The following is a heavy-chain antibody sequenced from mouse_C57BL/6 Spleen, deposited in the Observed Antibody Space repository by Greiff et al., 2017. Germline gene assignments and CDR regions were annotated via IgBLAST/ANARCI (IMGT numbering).Heavy chain of an antibody. J-gene: IGHJ2*01. CDR1: GYSITSGYY. Sequence: EVQLQQSGPGLVKPSQSLSLTCSVTGYSITSGYYWNWIRQFPGNKLEWMGYISYDGSNNYNPSLKNRISITRDTSKNQFFLKLNSVTTEDTATXYCARGDYYGSSYLFDYWGQGTTLTVSS. V-gene: IGHV3-6*01. D-gene: IGHD1-1*01. CDR3: ARGDYYGSSYLFDY. CDR2: ISYDGSN.